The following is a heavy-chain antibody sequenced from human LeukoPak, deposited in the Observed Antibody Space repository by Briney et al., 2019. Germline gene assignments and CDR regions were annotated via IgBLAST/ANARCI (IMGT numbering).Heavy chain of an antibody. CDR2: ISNSDNDI. Sequence: GGSLRLSCAASGFIFSDYYMSWIRQTPGKGLEWISYISNSDNDIYYAGSVKGQFTISRDNTRNSLFLQMNSLRPDDTAVYYCASGSSSVGYWGQGTLVTVSP. V-gene: IGHV3-11*01. D-gene: IGHD6-6*01. J-gene: IGHJ4*02. CDR3: ASGSSSVGY. CDR1: GFIFSDYY.